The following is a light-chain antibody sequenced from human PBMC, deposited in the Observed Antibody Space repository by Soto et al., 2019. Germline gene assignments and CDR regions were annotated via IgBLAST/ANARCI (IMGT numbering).Light chain of an antibody. J-gene: IGKJ4*01. CDR3: QQHNDWPLT. CDR1: QSVNTN. V-gene: IGKV3-15*01. CDR2: RIS. Sequence: EIVMTQSPATLYVSPGETATLSCRASQSVNTNLAWYQQKAGQAPRLLIYRISTRATGIPARVSGSGSGTEFALTINGLQSEDFAVYYCQQHNDWPLTFGGGTKVEIK.